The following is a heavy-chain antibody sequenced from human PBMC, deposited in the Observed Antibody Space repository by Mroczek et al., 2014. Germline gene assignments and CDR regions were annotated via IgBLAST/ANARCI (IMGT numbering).Heavy chain of an antibody. CDR2: ISWNSGSI. D-gene: IGHD2-8*01. J-gene: IGHJ2*01. CDR1: GFTFDDYA. V-gene: IGHV3-9*01. CDR3: AKSMLYRTDWYFDL. Sequence: VQLVESGGGLVQPGRSLRLSCAASGFTFDDYAMHWVRQAPGKGLEWVSGISWNSGSIGYADSVKGRFTISRDNAKNSLYLQMNSLRAEDTALYYCAKSMLYRTDWYFDLWGRGTLVTVSS.